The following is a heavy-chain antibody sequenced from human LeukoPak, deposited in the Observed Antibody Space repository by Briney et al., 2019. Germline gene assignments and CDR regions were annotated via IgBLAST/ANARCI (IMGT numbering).Heavy chain of an antibody. D-gene: IGHD2-15*01. CDR1: GSTFSSYE. CDR3: ARDRRPYCSGGSCYSDYYYYYYYMDV. J-gene: IGHJ6*03. Sequence: GGSLRLSCAASGSTFSSYEMNWVRQAPGKGLEWVSYISSGSTIYYADSVKGRFTISRDNAKNSLYLQMNSLRAEDTAVYYCARDRRPYCSGGSCYSDYYYYYYYMDVWGKGTTVTVSS. V-gene: IGHV3-48*03. CDR2: ISSGSTI.